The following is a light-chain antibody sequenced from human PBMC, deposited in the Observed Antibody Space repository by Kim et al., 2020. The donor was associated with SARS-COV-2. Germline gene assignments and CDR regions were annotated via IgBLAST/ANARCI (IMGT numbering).Light chain of an antibody. V-gene: IGLV1-47*01. CDR3: AAWDDSLSGSWV. CDR2: RNN. J-gene: IGLJ3*02. CDR1: SSNTGSNY. Sequence: QRVTISCSGGSSNTGSNYVYWYQQLPGTAPKLLIYRNNQRPSGVPDRFSGSKSGTSASLAISGLRSEDEADYYCAAWDDSLSGSWVFGGGTQLTVL.